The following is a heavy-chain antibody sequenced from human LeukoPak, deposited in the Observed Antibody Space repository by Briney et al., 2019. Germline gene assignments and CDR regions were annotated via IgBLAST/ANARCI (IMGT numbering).Heavy chain of an antibody. CDR3: ARVFWSGYSYFDY. V-gene: IGHV4-38-2*02. D-gene: IGHD3-3*01. Sequence: SETLSLTCTVSDYSINSGYYWAWIRPPPGKGLEWVGSIYHSGSTYYNPSLKSRVTISVDTSKNQFSLKLSSVTAADTAVYYCARVFWSGYSYFDYWGQGTLVTVSS. J-gene: IGHJ4*02. CDR1: DYSINSGYY. CDR2: IYHSGST.